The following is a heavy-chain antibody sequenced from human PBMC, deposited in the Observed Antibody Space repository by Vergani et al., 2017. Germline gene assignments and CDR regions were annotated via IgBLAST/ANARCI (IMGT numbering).Heavy chain of an antibody. Sequence: QVQLVESGGGVVQPGTSLRLSCVVSGFALNRHTMYWVRQAPGKGLEWVVGISFDGTNEYYPELVKGRFTISRDIDKNTLYLQVRSLRLEDTGVYHCVRDGGLCGGGRCYTEAWDYWGQGTPVTVSS. CDR2: ISFDGTNE. D-gene: IGHD2-2*02. J-gene: IGHJ4*03. V-gene: IGHV3-30-3*01. CDR3: VRDGGLCGGGRCYTEAWDY. CDR1: GFALNRHT.